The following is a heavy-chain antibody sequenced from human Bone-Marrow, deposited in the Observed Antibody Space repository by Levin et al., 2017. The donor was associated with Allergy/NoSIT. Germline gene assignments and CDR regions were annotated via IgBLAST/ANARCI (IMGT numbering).Heavy chain of an antibody. CDR2: INNDGSTT. V-gene: IGHV3-74*01. J-gene: IGHJ4*02. CDR3: ATDGGYIHFD. CDR1: GFTFSSAW. Sequence: GGSLRLSCVASGFTFSSAWMHWVRQVPGKGLVWVSHINNDGSTTTYADSVKGRFTISRDNARNTVFLQMNSLRAEDTAVYYCATDGGYIHFDWGQGTLVTVSS. D-gene: IGHD3-16*01.